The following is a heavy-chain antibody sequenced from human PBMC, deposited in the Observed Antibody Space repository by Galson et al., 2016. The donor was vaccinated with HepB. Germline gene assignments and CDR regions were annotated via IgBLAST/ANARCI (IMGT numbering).Heavy chain of an antibody. CDR3: AKGRWELTRGYFDC. J-gene: IGHJ4*02. Sequence: SLRLSCAASGFTFGDYGMHWVRQAPGKGLEWVSGISWNSRSIGYADSVEGRFTISRDNAKKSLYLQMENLRPEDTAVYYCAKGRWELTRGYFDCWGQGTLFTVSS. CDR2: ISWNSRSI. CDR1: GFTFGDYG. D-gene: IGHD3-10*01. V-gene: IGHV3-9*01.